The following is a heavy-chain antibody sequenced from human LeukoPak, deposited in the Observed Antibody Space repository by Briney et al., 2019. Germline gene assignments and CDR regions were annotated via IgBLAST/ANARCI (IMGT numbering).Heavy chain of an antibody. CDR1: GFPFSSYE. J-gene: IGHJ4*02. D-gene: IGHD2-21*02. CDR2: ISTSGGTI. CDR3: ARIGGDRHPIEY. V-gene: IGHV3-48*03. Sequence: GGSLRLSCAASGFPFSSYEMNWVRQAPGKGLEWVSYISTSGGTIYYADSVKARFTISRDNAKNSLYLQMNSLRAEDTAVYYCARIGGDRHPIEYWGQGTLVTVSS.